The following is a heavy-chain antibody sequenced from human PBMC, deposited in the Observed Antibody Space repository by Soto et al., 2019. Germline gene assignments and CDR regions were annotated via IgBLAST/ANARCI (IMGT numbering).Heavy chain of an antibody. CDR1: GYTLTELS. Sequence: QVQLVQSGAEVKKPGASVKVSCKVSGYTLTELSMHWVRQAPGKGIEWMGGFDPEDGETIYAQKFQGRVTMTKDTSTDTAYMELSRLRSEDTAVYYCATDSYYDSSGVRGLDYWGQGTLVTVSS. CDR2: FDPEDGET. V-gene: IGHV1-24*01. D-gene: IGHD3-22*01. J-gene: IGHJ4*02. CDR3: ATDSYYDSSGVRGLDY.